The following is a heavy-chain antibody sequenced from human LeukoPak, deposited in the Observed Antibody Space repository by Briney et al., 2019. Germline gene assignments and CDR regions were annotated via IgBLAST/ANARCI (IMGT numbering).Heavy chain of an antibody. CDR3: ARDHYSSGTPTYFDY. CDR2: ISYDGSNK. CDR1: GFTFSNYG. Sequence: PGGSLGLSCAASGFTFSNYGMHWVRQAPGKGLEWVAVISYDGSNKYYADSVKGRFTISRDNSKSTLYLQMNSLRAEDTAVYFCARDHYSSGTPTYFDYWGQGTLVTVSS. D-gene: IGHD3-10*01. J-gene: IGHJ4*02. V-gene: IGHV3-30*03.